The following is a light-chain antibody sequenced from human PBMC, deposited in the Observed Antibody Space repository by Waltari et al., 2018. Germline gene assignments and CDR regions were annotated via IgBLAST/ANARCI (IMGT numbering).Light chain of an antibody. Sequence: QSALTQPASVSGSPVQSLPISCTGSSSDVGGSNFVSWYQQHPGKAPKDIIYHVSYRPSGVSSRFSGSKSGNTASLTISGLQAEDEADYYCTSYASSSTLVFGGGTKLTVL. V-gene: IGLV2-14*03. J-gene: IGLJ2*01. CDR2: HVS. CDR3: TSYASSSTLV. CDR1: SSDVGGSNF.